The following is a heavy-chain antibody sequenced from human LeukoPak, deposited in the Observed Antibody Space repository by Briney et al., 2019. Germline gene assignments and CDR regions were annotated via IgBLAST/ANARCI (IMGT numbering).Heavy chain of an antibody. CDR3: AKVEWELLGTGLSDYYYGMDV. CDR2: VFHTGHT. V-gene: IGHV4-59*12. Sequence: PSETLSLTCTVSAAISSFYWSWLRQPPGKGLEWIGYVFHTGHTNYNPSLKSRVTMSIDPSKDQFSLEVTSVTAEDTAVYYCAKVEWELLGTGLSDYYYGMDVWGQGTTVMVSS. J-gene: IGHJ6*02. D-gene: IGHD1-26*01. CDR1: AAISSFY.